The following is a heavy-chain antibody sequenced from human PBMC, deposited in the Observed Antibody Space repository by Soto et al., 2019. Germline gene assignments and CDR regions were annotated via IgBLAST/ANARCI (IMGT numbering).Heavy chain of an antibody. CDR3: ARDSHYYGSGSYYPQGWFDP. D-gene: IGHD3-10*01. Sequence: GGSLRLSCAASGFTFSDYYMSWIRQAPGKGLEWVSYISSSGSTIYYADSVKGRFTISRDNAKNSLYLQMNSLRAEDTAVYYCARDSHYYGSGSYYPQGWFDPWGQGTLVTVSS. V-gene: IGHV3-11*01. CDR1: GFTFSDYY. CDR2: ISSSGSTI. J-gene: IGHJ5*02.